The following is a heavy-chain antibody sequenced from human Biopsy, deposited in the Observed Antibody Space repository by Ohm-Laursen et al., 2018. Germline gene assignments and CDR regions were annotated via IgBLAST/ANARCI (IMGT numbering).Heavy chain of an antibody. CDR2: ISDDGRNK. J-gene: IGHJ4*02. V-gene: IGHV3-30*03. CDR3: ARAYPPPGRRLVVVAGDFDC. Sequence: SLRLSCSASGFSFSSYGMHWVRQAPGKGLEWVAVISDDGRNKYYIDSVKGRFTISRDNAKNSLYLQMNSLRAEDTAVYYCARAYPPPGRRLVVVAGDFDCWDQGTRVTVSS. CDR1: GFSFSSYG. D-gene: IGHD2-15*01.